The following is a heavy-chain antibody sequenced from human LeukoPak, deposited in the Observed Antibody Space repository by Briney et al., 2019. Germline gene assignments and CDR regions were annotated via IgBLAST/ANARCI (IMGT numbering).Heavy chain of an antibody. Sequence: PGGSLRLSCAASGFTFRNYAMSWVRQAPGKGLEWVSVIDGGGGPTYYADSVKGRFTISRDNSKNTLYLQMNSLRAEDVAVYYCAKDLEAYYDILTGYPSYDYWGQGTLVTVSS. CDR3: AKDLEAYYDILTGYPSYDY. J-gene: IGHJ4*02. D-gene: IGHD3-9*01. V-gene: IGHV3-23*01. CDR2: IDGGGGPT. CDR1: GFTFRNYA.